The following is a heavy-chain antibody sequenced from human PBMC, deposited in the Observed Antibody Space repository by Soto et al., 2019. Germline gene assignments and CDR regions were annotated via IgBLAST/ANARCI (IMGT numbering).Heavy chain of an antibody. D-gene: IGHD6-19*01. CDR3: ATTFGYNSGWYRFDY. CDR2: IYSSGTT. J-gene: IGHJ4*02. V-gene: IGHV4-30-4*01. CDR1: GGSISSGDYY. Sequence: SETLSLTCTVSGGSISSGDYYWSWIRQPPGKGLEWIGYIYSSGTTYYNPSLKTRVTISVDTSKNQFSLKLTSVTAADTAVYYCATTFGYNSGWYRFDYWGQGTLVTVSS.